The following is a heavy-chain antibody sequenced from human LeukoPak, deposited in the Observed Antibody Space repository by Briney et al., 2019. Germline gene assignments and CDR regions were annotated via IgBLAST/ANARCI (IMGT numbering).Heavy chain of an antibody. D-gene: IGHD3-22*01. CDR3: ARLKFYDSTGYSPGDDMDV. CDR1: GGPIYSYY. Sequence: PSETLSLMCTVSGGPIYSYYWSWIRQTAGKGLEWIGRLYPGVSTNYNPSLKSRVTMSVDTSKNQFALKLSAVTAADTAVYYCARLKFYDSTGYSPGDDMDVWGKGTTVTVSS. V-gene: IGHV4-4*07. J-gene: IGHJ6*03. CDR2: LYPGVST.